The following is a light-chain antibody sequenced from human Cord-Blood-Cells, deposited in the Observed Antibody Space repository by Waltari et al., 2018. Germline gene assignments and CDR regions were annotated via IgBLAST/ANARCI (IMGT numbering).Light chain of an antibody. CDR3: SSYAGSNNLV. J-gene: IGLJ2*01. CDR1: SSDVGGYNY. Sequence: QSALTQPPFASGSPGQSVTISCTGTSSDVGGYNYVSWYQHHPGKAPKLMIYEVSKRPSGFPDRFSGSKSGNTASLTVSGLQAEDEADYYCSSYAGSNNLVFGGGTKLTVL. CDR2: EVS. V-gene: IGLV2-8*01.